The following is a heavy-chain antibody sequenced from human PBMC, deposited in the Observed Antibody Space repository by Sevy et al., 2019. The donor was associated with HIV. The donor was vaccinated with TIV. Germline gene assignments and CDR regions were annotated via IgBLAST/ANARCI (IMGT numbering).Heavy chain of an antibody. V-gene: IGHV4-59*01. D-gene: IGHD6-13*01. CDR1: GGSISSYY. CDR2: IYYIGSS. CDR3: ARVRQQLVGSLDY. J-gene: IGHJ4*02. Sequence: SETLSLTCTVSGGSISSYYWSWIRQPPGKGLEWIGYIYYIGSSNYNPPLKSRVTISVDTSKNQFSLKLSSVTAADTAVYYCARVRQQLVGSLDYWGQGTLVTVSS.